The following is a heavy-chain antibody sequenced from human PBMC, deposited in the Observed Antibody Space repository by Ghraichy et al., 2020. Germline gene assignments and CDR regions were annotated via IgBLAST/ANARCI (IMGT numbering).Heavy chain of an antibody. J-gene: IGHJ4*02. CDR1: GFSLSDYA. CDR3: NDPPNF. CDR2: ISSRGRET. D-gene: IGHD3-16*01. V-gene: IGHV3-23*01. Sequence: GGSLRLSCAVSGFSLSDYAMSWVRQAPGKGLEWVSTISSRGRETYYANSVRGRFTISRDTSKNTVYLQMNRLRADDTAVYYCNDPPNFWGQGTLVAVSS.